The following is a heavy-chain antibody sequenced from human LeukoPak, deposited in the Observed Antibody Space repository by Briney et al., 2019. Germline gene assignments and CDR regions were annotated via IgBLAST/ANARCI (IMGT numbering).Heavy chain of an antibody. V-gene: IGHV3-23*01. D-gene: IGHD1-26*01. J-gene: IGHJ4*02. CDR3: AKAASPTTRYFDY. Sequence: GGSLRLSCAASGFTFSGYAMSWVRQAPGKGLEWVSALSTSGGSTYYADSVKGRFTISRDNSKNTLYLQMDSLRAEDTAVYYCAKAASPTTRYFDYWGQGTLATVSS. CDR1: GFTFSGYA. CDR2: LSTSGGST.